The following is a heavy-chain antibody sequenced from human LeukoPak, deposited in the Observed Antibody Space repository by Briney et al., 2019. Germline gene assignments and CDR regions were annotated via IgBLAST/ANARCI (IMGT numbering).Heavy chain of an antibody. Sequence: ASVKVSCKASGYTFTSYGISWVRQAPGQGLEWMGWISAYNGNTNYAQKLQGRVTMTTDTSTSIAYMELRSLRSDDTAVYYCARDGIVATIDLLFDYWGQGTLVTVSS. J-gene: IGHJ4*02. CDR1: GYTFTSYG. D-gene: IGHD5-12*01. CDR3: ARDGIVATIDLLFDY. V-gene: IGHV1-18*01. CDR2: ISAYNGNT.